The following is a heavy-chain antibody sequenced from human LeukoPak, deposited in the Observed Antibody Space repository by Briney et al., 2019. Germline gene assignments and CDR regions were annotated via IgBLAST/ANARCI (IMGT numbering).Heavy chain of an antibody. Sequence: GGSLRLSCAASGFAFSTYTMNWVRQAPGKGLEWISCINSASSDIYYADSVWGRFTISRDNAKNSLYLQMNSLRAEDTAVYYCARDLRLRFLEWLSDYWGQGTLVTVSS. D-gene: IGHD3-3*01. CDR3: ARDLRLRFLEWLSDY. J-gene: IGHJ4*02. V-gene: IGHV3-21*04. CDR1: GFAFSTYT. CDR2: INSASSDI.